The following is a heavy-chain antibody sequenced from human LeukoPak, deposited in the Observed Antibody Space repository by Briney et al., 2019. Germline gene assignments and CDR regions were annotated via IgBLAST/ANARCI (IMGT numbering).Heavy chain of an antibody. Sequence: GRSLRLSCAASGFTFSSYDMHWVRQAPGKGLEWVTVISYDGSNKYYGDSVKGRFTISRDNSKNTLYLKMNSLRAEDTAVYYCAKEGSNGDFDYWGQGTLVTDSS. V-gene: IGHV3-30*18. J-gene: IGHJ4*02. CDR1: GFTFSSYD. D-gene: IGHD1-26*01. CDR3: AKEGSNGDFDY. CDR2: ISYDGSNK.